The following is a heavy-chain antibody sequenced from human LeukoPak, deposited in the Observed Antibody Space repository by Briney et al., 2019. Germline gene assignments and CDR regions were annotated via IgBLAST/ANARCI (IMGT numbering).Heavy chain of an antibody. CDR3: VKDPRDTYGTNWFVS. V-gene: IGHV3-23*01. D-gene: IGHD2-21*01. Sequence: GGSLRLSCAASGFTFSSYAMSWVRQAPGKGLEWVSQISGTGGATWYAGFARDRFTISRDNSKKTLYLQMSGLRVEDTAMYYCVKDPRDTYGTNWFVSWGQGTLLIVSS. CDR1: GFTFSSYA. CDR2: ISGTGGAT. J-gene: IGHJ5*01.